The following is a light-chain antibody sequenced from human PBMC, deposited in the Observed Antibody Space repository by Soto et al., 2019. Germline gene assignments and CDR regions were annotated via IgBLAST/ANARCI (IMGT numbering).Light chain of an antibody. V-gene: IGKV1-17*01. Sequence: DIQMTQSPSSLSASVGDRVTITCRASQGIGNDLGWYQQRPGKAPKRLIYAASTLQSGVPSRFSGSGSGTEFILTISSLQPEDFATYYCLQHYIYPLTFGGGTKVEIK. CDR2: AAS. J-gene: IGKJ4*01. CDR1: QGIGND. CDR3: LQHYIYPLT.